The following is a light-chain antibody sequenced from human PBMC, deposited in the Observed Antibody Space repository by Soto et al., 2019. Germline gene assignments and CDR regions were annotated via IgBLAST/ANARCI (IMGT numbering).Light chain of an antibody. J-gene: IGKJ2*01. CDR1: QSVSSSY. V-gene: IGKV3-20*01. CDR3: QQYGSSPST. Sequence: EIVLTQSPGTLSLSPGERATLSCRASQSVSSSYLAWYQQKPGQAPRLLIYGASSRATGIPDRFSGSGSGTDFTLTISRLRPEDIAVYYCQQYGSSPSTFGQGTKLEIK. CDR2: GAS.